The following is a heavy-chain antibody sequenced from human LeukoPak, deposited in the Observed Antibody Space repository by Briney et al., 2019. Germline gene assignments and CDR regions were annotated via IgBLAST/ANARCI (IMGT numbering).Heavy chain of an antibody. Sequence: GGSLRLSCAVSGFIFSDYEMNWVRQAPGKGLEWVPYIGSSGYTINYADSVKGRFTISRDNAKNSLYLQMNSLRAEDTAVYYCAREWGNWFDPWGQGTLVTVSS. J-gene: IGHJ5*02. V-gene: IGHV3-48*03. D-gene: IGHD7-27*01. CDR1: GFIFSDYE. CDR3: AREWGNWFDP. CDR2: IGSSGYTI.